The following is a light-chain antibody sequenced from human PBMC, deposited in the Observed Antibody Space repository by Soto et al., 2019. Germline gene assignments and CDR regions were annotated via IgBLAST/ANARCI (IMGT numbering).Light chain of an antibody. J-gene: IGKJ4*01. CDR1: ESFLYSSNNKNY. CDR3: QQYYSTPRT. V-gene: IGKV4-1*01. CDR2: WAS. Sequence: DILMTQSPDSLAVSLGERATINCKSSESFLYSSNNKNYLAWYQQKPGQPPKLLIYWASTRESGVPDRFSGSGSGTDFTLTISSLQAEDVAVYYCQQYYSTPRTFGGGTKVDIK.